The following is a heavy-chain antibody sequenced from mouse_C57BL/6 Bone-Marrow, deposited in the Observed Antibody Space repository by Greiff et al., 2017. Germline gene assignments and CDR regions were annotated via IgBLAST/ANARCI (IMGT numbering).Heavy chain of an antibody. CDR3: TRAYYSNYPDY. Sequence: EVKLVESGEGLVKPGGSLKLSCAASGFTFSSYAMSWVRQTPEKRLEWVAYISSGGDYIYYADTVKGRFTISRDNARNTLYLQMSSLKSEDTSMYYCTRAYYSNYPDYWGQGTTLTVSS. CDR2: ISSGGDYI. J-gene: IGHJ2*01. V-gene: IGHV5-9-1*02. D-gene: IGHD2-5*01. CDR1: GFTFSSYA.